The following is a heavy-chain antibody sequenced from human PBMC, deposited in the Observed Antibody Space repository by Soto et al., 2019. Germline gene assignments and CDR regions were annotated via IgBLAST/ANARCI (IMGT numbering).Heavy chain of an antibody. CDR3: ARWSYYGSGSNY. V-gene: IGHV4-34*01. CDR2: INHSGST. D-gene: IGHD3-10*01. Sequence: PSETLSLTCAVYGGSFSGYYWSWIRQPPGKGLEWIGEINHSGSTNYNPSLKSRVTISVDTSKNQFSLKLSSVTAADTAVYYCARWSYYGSGSNYWGQGTLVTVSS. CDR1: GGSFSGYY. J-gene: IGHJ4*02.